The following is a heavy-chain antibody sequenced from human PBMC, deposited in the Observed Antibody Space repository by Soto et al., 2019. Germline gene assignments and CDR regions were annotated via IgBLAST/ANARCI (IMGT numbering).Heavy chain of an antibody. CDR1: GFTFSSYN. V-gene: IGHV3-21*01. J-gene: IGHJ4*02. Sequence: GGSLRLSCAASGFTFSSYNMNWVRQAPGKGLEWVSSINSGSSYIFYADSVKGRFTISRDNAENSLYLQMNGLRAEDTAVYYWARAPGVSSDLDYWGKGTLVTVS. D-gene: IGHD6-13*01. CDR3: ARAPGVSSDLDY. CDR2: INSGSSYI.